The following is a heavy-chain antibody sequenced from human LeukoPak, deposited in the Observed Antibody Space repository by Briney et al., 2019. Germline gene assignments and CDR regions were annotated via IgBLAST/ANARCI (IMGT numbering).Heavy chain of an antibody. CDR3: ARLSSPGVAYYYYGMDV. V-gene: IGHV4-59*08. D-gene: IGHD6-6*01. CDR2: IYYSGST. CDR1: GGSFSSYY. J-gene: IGHJ6*02. Sequence: SETLSLTCTVSGGSFSSYYWSWIRQPPGKGLEWIGYIYYSGSTYYNPSLKSRVTISVDTSKNQFSLKLNSVTAADTAVYYCARLSSPGVAYYYYGMDVWGQGTTVTVSS.